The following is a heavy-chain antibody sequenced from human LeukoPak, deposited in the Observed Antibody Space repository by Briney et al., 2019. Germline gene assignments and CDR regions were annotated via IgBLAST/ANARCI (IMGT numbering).Heavy chain of an antibody. CDR2: IYWNDDK. Sequence: SGPMLVKPTQTLTLTCTFSGFSLSTSGVGVGWIRQPPGKALEWLALIYWNDDKRYSPSLKSRLTITKDTSKNQVVLTMTNMDPVATATYYCAHILVGGSYPNVPLDYYGMDVWGQGTTVTVSS. CDR3: AHILVGGSYPNVPLDYYGMDV. V-gene: IGHV2-5*01. J-gene: IGHJ6*02. D-gene: IGHD1-26*01. CDR1: GFSLSTSGVG.